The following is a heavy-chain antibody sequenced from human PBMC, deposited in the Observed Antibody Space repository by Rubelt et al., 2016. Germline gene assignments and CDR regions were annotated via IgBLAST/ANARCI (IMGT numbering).Heavy chain of an antibody. Sequence: VQRGGSLRLSCAASGFTFRNYWMSWVRQAPGKGLEWIGSIYYSGSTNYNPSLKSRVTISVDTSKNQFSLKLSSVTAADTAVYYCARVMLFGEWELPYAFDIWGQGTMVTVSS. V-gene: IGHV4-59*01. J-gene: IGHJ3*02. CDR3: ARVMLFGEWELPYAFDI. CDR2: IYYSGST. D-gene: IGHD1-26*01. CDR1: GFTFRNYW.